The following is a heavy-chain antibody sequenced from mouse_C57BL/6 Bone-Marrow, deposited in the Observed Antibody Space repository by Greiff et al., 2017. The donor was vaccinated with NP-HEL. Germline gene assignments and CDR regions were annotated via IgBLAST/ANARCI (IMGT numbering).Heavy chain of an antibody. J-gene: IGHJ1*03. CDR3: TREGYYGSWYFDV. Sequence: EVKVEESGGGLVQPGGSMKLSCAASGFTFSDAWMDWVRQSPEKGLEWVAEIRNKANNHATYYAESVKGRFTISRDDSKSSVYLQMNSLRAEDTGSYYCTREGYYGSWYFDVWGTGTTVTVSS. CDR1: GFTFSDAW. CDR2: IRNKANNHAT. V-gene: IGHV6-6*01. D-gene: IGHD1-1*01.